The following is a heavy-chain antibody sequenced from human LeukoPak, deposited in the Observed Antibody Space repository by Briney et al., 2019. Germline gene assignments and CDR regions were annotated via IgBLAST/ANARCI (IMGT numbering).Heavy chain of an antibody. Sequence: SGRSLRLSCTASGFTFSSSEMTWVRQAPGKGLEWIAYIASGGSPIYYADSVRGRFTISRDNAKNSLYLQMNSLRAEDTALYYCVREDNFDALDIWGQGTVVTVSS. J-gene: IGHJ3*02. CDR3: VREDNFDALDI. D-gene: IGHD1-20*01. CDR2: IASGGSPI. V-gene: IGHV3-48*03. CDR1: GFTFSSSE.